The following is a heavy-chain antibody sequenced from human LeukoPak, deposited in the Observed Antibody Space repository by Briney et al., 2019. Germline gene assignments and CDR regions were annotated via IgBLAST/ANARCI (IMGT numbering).Heavy chain of an antibody. V-gene: IGHV3-23*01. CDR2: ISNNGVNR. CDR3: AKGEFGRGWPN. Sequence: PGGSLRLSCAASGFTFSIYALNWVRQAPRKGLEWVSGISNNGVNRNYADSVKGRFTISRDNSKNTLYLQMNSLRAEDTAVYYCAKGEFGRGWPNWGQGTLVTVSS. CDR1: GFTFSIYA. J-gene: IGHJ4*02. D-gene: IGHD6-19*01.